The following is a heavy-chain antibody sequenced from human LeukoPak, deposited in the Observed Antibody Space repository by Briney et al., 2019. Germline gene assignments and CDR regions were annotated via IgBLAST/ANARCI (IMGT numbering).Heavy chain of an antibody. CDR3: ARDPMTTVTTNAFDI. Sequence: TLSLTCTVSGGSISSGGYYWSWIRQHPGKGLEWIGYIYYSGSTYYNPSLKSRVTISVDTSKNQFSLKLSSVTAADTAVYYCARDPMTTVTTNAFDIWGQGTMVTVSS. V-gene: IGHV4-31*03. J-gene: IGHJ3*02. CDR2: IYYSGST. CDR1: GGSISSGGYY. D-gene: IGHD4-17*01.